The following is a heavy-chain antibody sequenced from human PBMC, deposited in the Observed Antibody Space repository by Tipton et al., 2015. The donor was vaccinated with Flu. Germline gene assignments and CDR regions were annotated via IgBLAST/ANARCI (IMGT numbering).Heavy chain of an antibody. CDR2: ISSSGSTI. CDR1: GFTFSSYE. CDR3: ARAPKSTPSYFYGMDV. Sequence: SLRLSCAASGFTFSSYEMNWVRQAPGKGLEWVSYISSSGSTIYYADSVKGRFTISRDNAKNSLYLQMNSLRAEDTAVYYCARAPKSTPSYFYGMDVWGQGTTVTVSS. V-gene: IGHV3-48*03. J-gene: IGHJ6*02.